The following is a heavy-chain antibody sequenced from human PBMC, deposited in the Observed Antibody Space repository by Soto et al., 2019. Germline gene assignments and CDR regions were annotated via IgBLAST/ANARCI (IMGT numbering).Heavy chain of an antibody. CDR3: AKNWNWGSLVH. Sequence: PSETLSLTCAVSGGSISSGGYSWSWIRQPPGKGLEWIGYIYHSGSTYYNPSLKSRVTISVDTPKNQFSLKLSSVTAADTAVYYCAKNWNWGSLVHWGQGTLVTVS. J-gene: IGHJ4*02. CDR1: GGSISSGGYS. CDR2: IYHSGST. V-gene: IGHV4-30-2*01. D-gene: IGHD7-27*01.